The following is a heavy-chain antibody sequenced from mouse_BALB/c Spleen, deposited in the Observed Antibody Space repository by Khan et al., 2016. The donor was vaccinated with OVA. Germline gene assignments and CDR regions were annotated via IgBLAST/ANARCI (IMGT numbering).Heavy chain of an antibody. D-gene: IGHD2-3*01. J-gene: IGHJ4*01. CDR1: GFSLTSYG. CDR2: IWSDGST. CDR3: ARWFDGYSSLYAMDY. V-gene: IGHV2-6*02. Sequence: QVQLQQPGPGLVAPSQSLSITCTVSGFSLTSYGVHWVRQPPGKGLEWLVVIWSDGSTNYNSVLKSRLSISKDNSKSQVFLKMNSLHTDDTAIYYCARWFDGYSSLYAMDYWGQGTSVTVSS.